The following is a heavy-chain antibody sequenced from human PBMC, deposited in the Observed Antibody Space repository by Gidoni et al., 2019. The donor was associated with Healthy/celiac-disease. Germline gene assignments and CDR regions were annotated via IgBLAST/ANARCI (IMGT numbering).Heavy chain of an antibody. D-gene: IGHD3-10*01. Sequence: EVQLVESGGGVVRPGGALRLSCAASGFTFDDYGMSWVRQAPGKGLEWVSGINWNGGSTGYADSVKGRFTISRDNAKTSLYLQMNSLRAEDTALYHCARWQKGSYWHWFDPWGQGTLVTVSS. CDR1: GFTFDDYG. V-gene: IGHV3-20*01. J-gene: IGHJ5*02. CDR3: ARWQKGSYWHWFDP. CDR2: INWNGGST.